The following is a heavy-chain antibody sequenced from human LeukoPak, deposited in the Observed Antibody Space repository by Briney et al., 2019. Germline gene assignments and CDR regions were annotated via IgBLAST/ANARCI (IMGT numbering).Heavy chain of an antibody. CDR1: GYTFTGYY. CDR3: ARDLEWLYPGGAFDI. CDR2: INPNSGGT. J-gene: IGHJ3*02. Sequence: GASVKVSCKASGYTFTGYYMHCVRQAPGQGLEWMGWINPNSGGTNYAQKFQGRVTMTRDTSISTAYMELSRLRSDDTAVYYCARDLEWLYPGGAFDIWGQGTMVTVSS. V-gene: IGHV1-2*02. D-gene: IGHD3-3*01.